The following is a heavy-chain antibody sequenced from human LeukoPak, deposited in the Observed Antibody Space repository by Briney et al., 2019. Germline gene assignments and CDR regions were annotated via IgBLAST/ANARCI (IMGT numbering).Heavy chain of an antibody. CDR3: AKSRGSGLFDY. CDR2: ISGSGGNT. J-gene: IGHJ4*02. CDR1: GFTFSRNG. D-gene: IGHD3-10*01. V-gene: IGHV3-23*01. Sequence: GGTLRLSCAASGFTFSRNGMTWVRQAPGKGLEWVSAISGSGGNTYYADSVKGRFTISRDNSKNTLYLQMNSLRAEDTAVYYCAKSRGSGLFDYWGQGTLVTVAS.